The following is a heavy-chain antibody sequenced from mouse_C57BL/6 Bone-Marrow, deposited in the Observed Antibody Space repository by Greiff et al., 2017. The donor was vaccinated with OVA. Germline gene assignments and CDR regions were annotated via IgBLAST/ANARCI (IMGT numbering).Heavy chain of an antibody. CDR1: GFTFSSYA. D-gene: IGHD2-1*01. J-gene: IGHJ4*01. V-gene: IGHV5-9-1*02. Sequence: EVKLVESGAGLVKPGGSLKLSCAASGFTFSSYAMSWVRQTPEKRLEWVAYISSGGDYIYYADIVKGRFTISRDNARNTLYLQMSSLKSEDTAMYYCTRLLDAMDYWGQGTSVTVSS. CDR3: TRLLDAMDY. CDR2: ISSGGDYI.